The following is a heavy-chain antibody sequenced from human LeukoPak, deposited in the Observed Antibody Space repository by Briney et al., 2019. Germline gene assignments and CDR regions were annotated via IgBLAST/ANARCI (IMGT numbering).Heavy chain of an antibody. D-gene: IGHD2-15*01. CDR1: GFTFSSYE. Sequence: GGSLRLSCAASGFTFSSYEMNWVRQAPGKGLQWVSYISSSGSTIYYADSVKGRFTISRDNAKNSLYLQMNSLRAEDTAVYYCSRSSFLYYFDYWGQGTLVTVSS. CDR3: SRSSFLYYFDY. V-gene: IGHV3-48*03. J-gene: IGHJ4*02. CDR2: ISSSGSTI.